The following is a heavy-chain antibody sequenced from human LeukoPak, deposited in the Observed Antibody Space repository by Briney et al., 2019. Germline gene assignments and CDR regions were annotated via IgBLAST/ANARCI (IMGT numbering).Heavy chain of an antibody. V-gene: IGHV3-74*01. CDR2: INSDRSSA. Sequence: PGGSLRLSCAAFGVAVSVHWMNWVRHAPGKGLVWVARINSDRSSASHADSVKGRFTISRDNAKNTLYLQMNSLRVDDTAVYYCARGPKYGDLDYWGLGTLVTVSS. J-gene: IGHJ4*02. D-gene: IGHD4-17*01. CDR1: GVAVSVHW. CDR3: ARGPKYGDLDY.